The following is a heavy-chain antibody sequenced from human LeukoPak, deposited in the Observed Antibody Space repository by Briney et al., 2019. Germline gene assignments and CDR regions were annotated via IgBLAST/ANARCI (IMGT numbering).Heavy chain of an antibody. CDR2: IYYSGST. J-gene: IGHJ5*02. V-gene: IGHV4-59*06. Sequence: SETLSLTCTVSGGSISSYYWSWIRQPAGKGLEWIGYIYYSGSTYYNPSLKSRVTISVDTSKNQFSLKLSSVTAADTAVYYCARGITTNWFDPWGQGTLVTVSS. D-gene: IGHD3-16*01. CDR1: GGSISSYY. CDR3: ARGITTNWFDP.